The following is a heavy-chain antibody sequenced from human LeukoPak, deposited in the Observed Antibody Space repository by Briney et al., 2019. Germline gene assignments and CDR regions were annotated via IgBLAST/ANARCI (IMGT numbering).Heavy chain of an antibody. CDR3: ARDLSALRYFDWLAEDY. V-gene: IGHV3-30-3*01. CDR1: GFTFSSYA. CDR2: ISYDGSNK. J-gene: IGHJ4*02. Sequence: QPGGSLRLSCAASGFTFSSYAMHWVRQAPGKGLEWVAVISYDGSNKYYADSVKGRFTISRDNSKNTPYLQMNSLRAEDTAVYYCARDLSALRYFDWLAEDYWGQGTLVTVSS. D-gene: IGHD3-9*01.